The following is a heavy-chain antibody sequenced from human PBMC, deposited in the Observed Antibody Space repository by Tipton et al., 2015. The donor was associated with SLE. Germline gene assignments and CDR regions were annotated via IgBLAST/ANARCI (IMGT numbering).Heavy chain of an antibody. D-gene: IGHD5-18*01. CDR1: GFTVSSNY. CDR2: IYIGGST. V-gene: IGHV3-53*01. J-gene: IGHJ6*03. Sequence: GSLRLSCAASGFTVSSNYMSWVRQAPGKGLEWVSVIYIGGSTYYADSVKGRFTIPRDNSKNTLYLQMNSLRAEDTAVYYCARALVGYSYGYYYYYYMDVWGKGTTVTVSS. CDR3: ARALVGYSYGYYYYYYMDV.